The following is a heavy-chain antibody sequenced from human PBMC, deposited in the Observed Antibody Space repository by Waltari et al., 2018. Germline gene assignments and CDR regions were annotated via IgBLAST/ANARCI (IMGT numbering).Heavy chain of an antibody. CDR3: ARPSLGQYYYYGMEV. Sequence: QVQLVQSGGEVKKPGASVKVSCTASGYTFTSYGISWVRQAPGQGLEWMGWIRVDNGNTNYAQNLQGRVTMTADTSTSTAYMELRSLRSDDTAVYYCARPSLGQYYYYGMEVWGQGTAVTVSS. V-gene: IGHV1-18*01. D-gene: IGHD7-27*01. CDR2: IRVDNGNT. J-gene: IGHJ6*02. CDR1: GYTFTSYG.